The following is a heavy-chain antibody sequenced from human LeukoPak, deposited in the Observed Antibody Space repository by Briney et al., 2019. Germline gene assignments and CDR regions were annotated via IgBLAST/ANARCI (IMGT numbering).Heavy chain of an antibody. Sequence: ASVKVSCKASGGTFSSYAISWVRQAPGQGLEWMGGIIPIFGTANYAQKFQGRVTITTDESTSTAYMELSSLRSEDTAVYYCARDGGNYYGSGSYYLFDYWGQGTLVTVSS. CDR1: GGTFSSYA. J-gene: IGHJ4*02. CDR3: ARDGGNYYGSGSYYLFDY. V-gene: IGHV1-69*05. D-gene: IGHD3-10*01. CDR2: IIPIFGTA.